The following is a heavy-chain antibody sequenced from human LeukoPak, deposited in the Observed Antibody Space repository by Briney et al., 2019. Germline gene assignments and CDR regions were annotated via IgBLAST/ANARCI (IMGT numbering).Heavy chain of an antibody. J-gene: IGHJ6*03. CDR3: ARGSEYSSSRTYYYYMDV. CDR2: IYYSGST. V-gene: IGHV4-59*01. CDR1: GGSISSYY. Sequence: SETLSLTCTVSGGSISSYYWSWIRQPPGKGLEWIGYIYYSGSTNYNPSLKSRVTISVDTSKNQFSLKLSSVTAADTAVYYCARGSEYSSSRTYYYYMDVWGKGTTVTVSS. D-gene: IGHD6-13*01.